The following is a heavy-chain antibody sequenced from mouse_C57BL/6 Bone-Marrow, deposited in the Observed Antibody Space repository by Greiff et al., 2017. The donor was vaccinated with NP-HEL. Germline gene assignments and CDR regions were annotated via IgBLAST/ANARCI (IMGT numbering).Heavy chain of an antibody. J-gene: IGHJ2*01. Sequence: QVQLQQSGPELVKPGASVKISCKASGYAFSSSWMNWVKQRPGKGLEWIGRIYPGDGDTNYNGKFKGKATLTADKSSSTAYMQLSSLTSEDSAVYYCARWGATAQATWGQGTTLTVSS. V-gene: IGHV1-82*01. D-gene: IGHD3-2*02. CDR1: GYAFSSSW. CDR3: ARWGATAQAT. CDR2: IYPGDGDT.